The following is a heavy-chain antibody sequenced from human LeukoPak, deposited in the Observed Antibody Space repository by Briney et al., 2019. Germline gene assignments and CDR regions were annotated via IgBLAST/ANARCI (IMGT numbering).Heavy chain of an antibody. CDR1: GYTFTTNY. V-gene: IGHV1-2*02. CDR3: ARDMRRGRDYYGSGTLEY. J-gene: IGHJ4*02. CDR2: INPNSGGT. D-gene: IGHD3-10*01. Sequence: ASVKVSCKASGYTFTTNYMHWVRQAPGQGLEWMGWINPNSGGTNPNRGATNDAQKFQGRVTMTRDTSISTAYMELSRLTSDDTAVYYCARDMRRGRDYYGSGTLEYWGQGTLVTVSS.